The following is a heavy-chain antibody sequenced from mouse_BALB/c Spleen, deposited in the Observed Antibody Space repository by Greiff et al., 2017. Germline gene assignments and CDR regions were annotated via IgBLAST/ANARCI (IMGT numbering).Heavy chain of an antibody. V-gene: IGHV14-4*02. D-gene: IGHD2-14*01. CDR3: NGYRDDYWYIDV. CDR1: GFNIKDYY. CDR2: IDPENGDT. J-gene: IGHJ1*01. Sequence: VQLQQSGAELVRSGASVKLSCTASGFNIKDYYMHWVKQRPEQGLEWIGWIDPENGDTEYAPKFQGKATMTADTSSNTAYLQLSSLTSEDTAVYYCNGYRDDYWYIDVWGAGTTVTVSS.